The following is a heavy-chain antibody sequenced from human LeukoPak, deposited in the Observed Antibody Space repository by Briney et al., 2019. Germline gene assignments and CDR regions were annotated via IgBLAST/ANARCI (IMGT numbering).Heavy chain of an antibody. CDR3: ARDPPLGSCSTISCPHLDY. D-gene: IGHD2-2*01. CDR1: GFTFSRYS. Sequence: GGSLRLSCAASGFTFSRYSMNWVRQAPGKGLEWVSSISSSSSFIYYADSVKGRFTISRDNAKNSLYLQMNSLRAEDTAVYYCARDPPLGSCSTISCPHLDYWGRGTLVTVSS. V-gene: IGHV3-21*01. CDR2: ISSSSSFI. J-gene: IGHJ4*02.